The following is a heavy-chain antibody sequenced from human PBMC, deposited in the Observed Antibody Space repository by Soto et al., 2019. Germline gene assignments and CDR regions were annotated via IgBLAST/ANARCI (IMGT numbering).Heavy chain of an antibody. V-gene: IGHV4-39*01. CDR2: IFYSGNT. CDR1: GGSISSSNYY. CDR3: ARRPGNDVYYGLDL. Sequence: PSETLSLPCTVSGGSISSSNYYWGWIRQPPGKGLEWIGSIFYSGNTFYNPSLKSRVTISVDTSKNQFSLSLSSVTAADTAVYYCARRPGNDVYYGLDLWGQGTTVTVSS. J-gene: IGHJ6*02.